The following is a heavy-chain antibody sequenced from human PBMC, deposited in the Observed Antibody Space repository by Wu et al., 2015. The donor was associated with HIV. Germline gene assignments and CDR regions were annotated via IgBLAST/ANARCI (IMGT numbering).Heavy chain of an antibody. D-gene: IGHD3-10*01. CDR1: GYTFPRYY. CDR3: ARVGFYGSGSYLIPYFDY. Sequence: QVQLVQSGAEVKKPGASVHISCKASGYTFPRYYIHWVRQAPGQGLEWMGIINPSGGSTSYAQKFQGRVTMTRDTSTSTVYMELSSLRSEDTAVYYCARVGFYGSGSYLIPYFDYWGQGTLVTVSS. CDR2: INPSGGST. J-gene: IGHJ4*02. V-gene: IGHV1-46*03.